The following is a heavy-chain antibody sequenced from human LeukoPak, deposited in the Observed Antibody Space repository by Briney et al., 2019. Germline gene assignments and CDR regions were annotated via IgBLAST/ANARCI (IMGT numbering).Heavy chain of an antibody. J-gene: IGHJ4*02. Sequence: GSLRLSCAASGFTFSSYSMNWVRQAPGKGLEWVSYISTSSSYIYYADSVKGRFTISRDDAKNSLCLQMNSLRAEDTAVYYCASAEYSYGPSGYWGQGTLVTISS. CDR3: ASAEYSYGPSGY. V-gene: IGHV3-21*01. D-gene: IGHD5-18*01. CDR2: ISTSSSYI. CDR1: GFTFSSYS.